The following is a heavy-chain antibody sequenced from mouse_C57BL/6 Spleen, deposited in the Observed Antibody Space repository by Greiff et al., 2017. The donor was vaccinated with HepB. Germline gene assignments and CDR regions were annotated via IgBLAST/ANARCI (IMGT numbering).Heavy chain of an antibody. D-gene: IGHD1-1*01. CDR2: INPNYGTT. CDR1: GYSFTDYN. CDR3: ARGYYRSSYHYYAMDY. J-gene: IGHJ4*01. Sequence: EVKLVESGPELVKPGASVKISCKASGYSFTDYNMNWVKQSNGKSLEWIGVINPNYGTTSYNQKFKGKATLTVDQSSSTAYMQLNSLTSEDSAVYYCARGYYRSSYHYYAMDYWGQGTSVTVSS. V-gene: IGHV1-39*01.